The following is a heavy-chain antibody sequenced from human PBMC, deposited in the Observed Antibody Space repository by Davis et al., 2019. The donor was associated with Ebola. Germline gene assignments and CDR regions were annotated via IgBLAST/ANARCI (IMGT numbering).Heavy chain of an antibody. Sequence: GESLKISCAASGFTFSSYWMSWVRQAPGKGLEWVANIKQDGSEKYYVDSVKGRFTISRDNAKNLLYLQMNSLRAEDTAVYYCAKSGLSFGVVKYHYGMDVWGKGTTVTVSS. D-gene: IGHD3-3*01. V-gene: IGHV3-7*03. J-gene: IGHJ6*04. CDR2: IKQDGSEK. CDR1: GFTFSSYW. CDR3: AKSGLSFGVVKYHYGMDV.